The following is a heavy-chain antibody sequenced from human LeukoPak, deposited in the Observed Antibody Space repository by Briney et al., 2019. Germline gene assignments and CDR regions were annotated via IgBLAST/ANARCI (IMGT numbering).Heavy chain of an antibody. CDR2: ISSSSNYI. D-gene: IGHD6-6*01. V-gene: IGHV3-21*01. CDR1: GFTFGSYT. Sequence: GGSLRLSCAASGFTFGSYTMYWVRQAPGKGLEWVSSISSSSNYIYYRDSVKGRLTIFRDNAKNSLFLQMNSLRAEDTAVYYCARDGQLGGFDPWGQGTPVTVSS. J-gene: IGHJ5*02. CDR3: ARDGQLGGFDP.